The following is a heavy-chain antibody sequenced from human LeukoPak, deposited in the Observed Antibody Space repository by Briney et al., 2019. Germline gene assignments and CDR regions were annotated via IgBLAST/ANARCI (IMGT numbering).Heavy chain of an antibody. J-gene: IGHJ4*02. V-gene: IGHV3-48*01. Sequence: GGSLRLSCAASGFTFSSYSMNWVRQAPGKGLEWVSYISTSSSTIYYADSVKGRFTISRDNAKNSLYLQMNSLRAEDTAVYYCARGSSSRWYVDYFDYWGQGTLVTVSS. CDR1: GFTFSSYS. CDR3: ARGSSSRWYVDYFDY. CDR2: ISTSSSTI. D-gene: IGHD6-13*01.